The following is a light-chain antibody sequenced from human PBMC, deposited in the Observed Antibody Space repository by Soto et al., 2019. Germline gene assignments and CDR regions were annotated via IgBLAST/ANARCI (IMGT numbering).Light chain of an antibody. CDR3: QNYNSYIII. CDR1: QSLNSL. CDR2: DAS. Sequence: DIPLTQSPSTLSASLLERXTIXCRASQSLNSLLAWYQQKPGRAPKLLIYDASTLESGVPSRFSGSGSGTDFTLTISSLQPDDVATYYCQNYNSYIIIFGGGTKVDIK. V-gene: IGKV1-5*01. J-gene: IGKJ4*01.